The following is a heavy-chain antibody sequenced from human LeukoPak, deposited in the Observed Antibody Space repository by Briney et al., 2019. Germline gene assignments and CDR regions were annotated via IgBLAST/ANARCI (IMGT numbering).Heavy chain of an antibody. V-gene: IGHV4-61*02. CDR3: ARAPGGYLDY. CDR2: IYTSGST. Sequence: TSQTLSLTCTVSGGSISSGSYYWSWIRQLAGKGLEWIGRIYTSGSTNYNPSLKSRVTISVDTSKNQFSLKLSSVTAADTAVYYCARAPGGYLDYWGQGTLVTVSS. CDR1: GGSISSGSYY. D-gene: IGHD3-16*01. J-gene: IGHJ4*02.